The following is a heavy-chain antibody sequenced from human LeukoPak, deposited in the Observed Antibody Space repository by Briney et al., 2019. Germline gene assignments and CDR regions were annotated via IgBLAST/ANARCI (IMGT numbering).Heavy chain of an antibody. CDR1: GGSISSGGYY. J-gene: IGHJ4*02. D-gene: IGHD2-21*02. CDR3: ARNGAYCGGDCYPLFDY. Sequence: PSETLSLTCTVSGGSISSGGYYWSWIRQHPGKGLEWIGYIYYSGSTYYNPSLKSRVTISVDTSKNQFSLKLSSVTAADTAVYYCARNGAYCGGDCYPLFDYWGQGTLVTVSS. CDR2: IYYSGST. V-gene: IGHV4-31*03.